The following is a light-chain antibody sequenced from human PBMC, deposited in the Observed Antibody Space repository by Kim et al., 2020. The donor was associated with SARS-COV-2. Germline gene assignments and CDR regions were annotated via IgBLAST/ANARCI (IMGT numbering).Light chain of an antibody. CDR2: NNN. Sequence: QSVLTQPPSTSGTPGQRVSISCSGSSSNIGNNYVYWYQQVPGTAPKLVIYNNNQRPSGVPDRFSGSKSGTAASLAITGLRSEDEADYYCAAWDDSLTGFVVFCGGTQLTVL. V-gene: IGLV1-47*01. CDR1: SSNIGNNY. CDR3: AAWDDSLTGFVV. J-gene: IGLJ2*01.